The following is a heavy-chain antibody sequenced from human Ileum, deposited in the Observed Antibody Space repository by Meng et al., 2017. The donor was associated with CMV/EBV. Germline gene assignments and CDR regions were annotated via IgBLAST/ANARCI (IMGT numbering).Heavy chain of an antibody. CDR3: SRLYWDNGYDLDH. V-gene: IGHV1-46*03. J-gene: IGHJ4*02. D-gene: IGHD5-12*01. CDR1: GHTFTSYY. Sequence: KISCKGTGHTFTSYYMHWVRQAPGQGLEWMGIINPRGDTTTYAQKFQGRVTMTRDTSTSTVYMELSSLKTEDTAIYYCSRLYWDNGYDLDHWGLGTLVTVSS. CDR2: INPRGDTT.